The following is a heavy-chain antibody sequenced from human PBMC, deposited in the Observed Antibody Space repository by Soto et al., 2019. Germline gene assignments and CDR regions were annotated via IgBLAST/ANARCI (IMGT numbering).Heavy chain of an antibody. V-gene: IGHV1-69*01. J-gene: IGHJ4*02. CDR2: IIPIFTRT. CDR1: GGTFSTSS. CDR3: ARDVVRSTAGDS. D-gene: IGHD2-15*01. Sequence: LVQSGTEVKEPGSSVKVSCKASGGTFSTSSFVWVRQGPGQGLEWMGGIIPIFTRTNFAQKFQGRVTFSADESTRTTYMELRSLTSEDTAIYYCARDVVRSTAGDSWGQGTLVTVSS.